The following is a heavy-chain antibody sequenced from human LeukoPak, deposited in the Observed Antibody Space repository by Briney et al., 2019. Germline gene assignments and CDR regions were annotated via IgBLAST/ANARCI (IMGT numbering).Heavy chain of an antibody. J-gene: IGHJ3*01. D-gene: IGHD7-27*01. Sequence: GGTLRLSCAASGFTFSDYSMNWVRQAPGKGPEWLSYIVSTSHVTIYAHSVMGRFTISRDNAQNSVSLQMDSLRSDDTAVYYCAREDDDWGPNTFDLWGPGTMVT. V-gene: IGHV3-48*01. CDR1: GFTFSDYS. CDR2: IVSTSHVT. CDR3: AREDDDWGPNTFDL.